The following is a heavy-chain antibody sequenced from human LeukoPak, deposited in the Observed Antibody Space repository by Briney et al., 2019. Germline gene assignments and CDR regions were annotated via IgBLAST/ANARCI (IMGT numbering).Heavy chain of an antibody. CDR2: ISSSSSYI. D-gene: IGHD3-10*01. J-gene: IGHJ4*02. V-gene: IGHV3-21*01. CDR3: ARDRGGSGSYYRGRYFDY. CDR1: GFTFSSLA. Sequence: GGSLRLSCVASGFTFSSLAMNWVRQAPGKGLEWVSSISSSSSYIYYADSVKGRFTISRDNAKNSLYLQMNSLRAEDTAVYYCARDRGGSGSYYRGRYFDYWGQGTLVTVSS.